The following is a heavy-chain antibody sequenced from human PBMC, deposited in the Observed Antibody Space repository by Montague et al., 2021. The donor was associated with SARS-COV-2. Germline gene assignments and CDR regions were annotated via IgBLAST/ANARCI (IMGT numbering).Heavy chain of an antibody. D-gene: IGHD6-13*01. Sequence: TLSLTCAVHGGSFSTYSWNWIRQPPGKALEWLARIDWDDDKYYSTSLKTRLTISKDTSKNQVFLTMTNMDPVDTATYYCARILVAAAGSPFDPWGQGTLVTVSS. CDR2: IDWDDDK. V-gene: IGHV2-70*04. CDR1: GGSFSTYS. CDR3: ARILVAAAGSPFDP. J-gene: IGHJ5*02.